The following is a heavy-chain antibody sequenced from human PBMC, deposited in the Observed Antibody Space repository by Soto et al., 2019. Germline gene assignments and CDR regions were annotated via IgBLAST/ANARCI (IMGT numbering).Heavy chain of an antibody. Sequence: GGSLGLACGASGFSFSHYWMHWVRQAPGNGLVWVSRISPDGRTTTYADSVKGRFTISRDNAKSTLYLQMNSLTVEDGAVYYCADSWLPTRYWGPGTLVTVSS. CDR1: GFSFSHYW. CDR2: ISPDGRTT. CDR3: ADSWLPTRY. D-gene: IGHD5-12*01. V-gene: IGHV3-74*01. J-gene: IGHJ4*02.